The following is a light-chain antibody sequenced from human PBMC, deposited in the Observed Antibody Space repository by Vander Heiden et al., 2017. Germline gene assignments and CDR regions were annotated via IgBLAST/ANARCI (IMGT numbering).Light chain of an antibody. CDR1: QDVSNN. Sequence: DIPLSQSPSSLSASAGESVTLTCRASQDVSNNLNWYQQKPGQAPKLLIYDASTMATGIPSRFSGSGSGTDFTFTISSLQSEDFAAYYCQQYDNLPRTFGQGTRVEIK. CDR3: QQYDNLPRT. J-gene: IGKJ1*01. V-gene: IGKV1-33*01. CDR2: DAS.